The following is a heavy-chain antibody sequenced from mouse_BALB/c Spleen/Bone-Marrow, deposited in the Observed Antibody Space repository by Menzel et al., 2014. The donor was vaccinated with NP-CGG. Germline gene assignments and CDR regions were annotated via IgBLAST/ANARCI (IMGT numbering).Heavy chain of an antibody. D-gene: IGHD1-1*01. V-gene: IGHV14-3*02. CDR2: IDPANGNT. CDR1: GFNIKDTY. J-gene: IGHJ3*01. CDR3: ARDYGRTAWFAY. Sequence: VQLQQSGAELVKPGASVKLSCTASGFNIKDTYIHWVKQRPEQGLEWIGGIDPANGNTKYDPKFQGKATITADTSSNTAYLQLSSLTSEDTAVYYCARDYGRTAWFAYWGQGTLVTVSA.